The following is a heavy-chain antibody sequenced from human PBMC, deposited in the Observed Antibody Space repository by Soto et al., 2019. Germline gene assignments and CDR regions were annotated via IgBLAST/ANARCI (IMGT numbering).Heavy chain of an antibody. CDR2: IYYSGST. CDR3: ARRYGSAFDI. CDR1: AVSISSYY. J-gene: IGHJ3*02. Sequence: SETLSLTCTVSAVSISSYYWSWIRQPPGKGLEWVGYIYYSGSTNYNPSLKSRVTISVDTSKNQFSLKLSSVTAADTAVYYCARRYGSAFDIWGQGTMGTVS. D-gene: IGHD1-26*01. V-gene: IGHV4-59*08.